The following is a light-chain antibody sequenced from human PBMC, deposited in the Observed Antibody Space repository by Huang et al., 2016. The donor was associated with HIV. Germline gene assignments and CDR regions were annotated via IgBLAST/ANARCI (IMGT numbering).Light chain of an antibody. V-gene: IGKV3-15*01. CDR1: QSVGTN. CDR2: SAS. J-gene: IGKJ3*01. Sequence: EIVMTQSPATLSVSPGERATLPCRASQSVGTNLAGYQHRPGQTPRLLSYSASTRATGSPVRFSGSGSVTEFTLTISSLQSEDFAVYYCQQYDNWPIFTFGPGTKVDIK. CDR3: QQYDNWPIFT.